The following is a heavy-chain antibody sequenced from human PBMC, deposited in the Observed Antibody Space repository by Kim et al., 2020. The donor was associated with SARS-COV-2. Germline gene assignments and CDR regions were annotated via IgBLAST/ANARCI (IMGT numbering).Heavy chain of an antibody. D-gene: IGHD5-12*01. V-gene: IGHV3-49*03. J-gene: IGHJ4*02. Sequence: GGSLRLSCTASGFTFGDYGMNWFRQAPGKGLEWVGITRSKTYGGTTDYAASVKGRFTISRDDSKSIAYLQMNSLKSEDTAVYYCARALEVRYSGYAGYWGQGSLVTVSS. CDR2: TRSKTYGGTT. CDR3: ARALEVRYSGYAGY. CDR1: GFTFGDYG.